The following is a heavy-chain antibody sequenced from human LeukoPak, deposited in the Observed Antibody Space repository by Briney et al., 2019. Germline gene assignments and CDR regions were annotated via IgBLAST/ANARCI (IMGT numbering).Heavy chain of an antibody. CDR3: ARWSGSVTARNYYYYMDV. CDR2: IYYSGTT. J-gene: IGHJ6*03. V-gene: IGHV4-39*07. CDR1: GGSISSSSYY. Sequence: SETLSLTCTVSGGSISSSSYYWGWIRQPPGKGLEWIGSIYYSGTTDYNPSLRTRVTISVDASRNQFSLNLSSVTAADTAVYYCARWSGSVTARNYYYYMDVWGEGTTVTVSS. D-gene: IGHD6-6*01.